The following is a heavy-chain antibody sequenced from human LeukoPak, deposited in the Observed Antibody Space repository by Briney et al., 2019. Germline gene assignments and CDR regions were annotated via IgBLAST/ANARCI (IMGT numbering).Heavy chain of an antibody. Sequence: PSETLSLTCAVYGGSFSGYYWSWIRQPPGKGLEWIGEINHSGSTNYNPSLKSRVTISVDTSKNQFPLKLSSVTAADTAVYYCARDGPRYRTNGVCYRGYYYGMDVWGQGTTVTVSS. CDR2: INHSGST. J-gene: IGHJ6*02. D-gene: IGHD2-8*01. V-gene: IGHV4-34*01. CDR3: ARDGPRYRTNGVCYRGYYYGMDV. CDR1: GGSFSGYY.